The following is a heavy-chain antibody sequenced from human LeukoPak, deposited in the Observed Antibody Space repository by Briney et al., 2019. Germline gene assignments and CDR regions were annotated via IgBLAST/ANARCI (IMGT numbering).Heavy chain of an antibody. CDR2: IYYSGST. D-gene: IGHD6-19*01. J-gene: IGHJ4*02. CDR3: ARDILYSSGWYGAFRYFDY. Sequence: SETLSLTCTVSGGSISSYYWSWIRQPPGKGLEWIGYIYYSGSTNYNPSLKSRVTISVDTPKNQFSLKLSSVTAADTAVYYCARDILYSSGWYGAFRYFDYWGQGTLVTVSS. V-gene: IGHV4-59*12. CDR1: GGSISSYY.